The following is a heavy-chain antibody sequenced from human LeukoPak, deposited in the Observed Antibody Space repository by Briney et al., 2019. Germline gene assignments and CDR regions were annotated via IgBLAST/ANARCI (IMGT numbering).Heavy chain of an antibody. J-gene: IGHJ4*02. Sequence: SETLSLTCTVSGVSISSGGYYWSWIRQHPGKGLEWIGYIYYSGSTYYNPSLKSRVTISVDTSKNQFSLKLSSVTAADTAVYYCARENYGSGSYYNGPLDYWGQGTLVTVSS. D-gene: IGHD3-10*01. V-gene: IGHV4-31*03. CDR1: GVSISSGGYY. CDR3: ARENYGSGSYYNGPLDY. CDR2: IYYSGST.